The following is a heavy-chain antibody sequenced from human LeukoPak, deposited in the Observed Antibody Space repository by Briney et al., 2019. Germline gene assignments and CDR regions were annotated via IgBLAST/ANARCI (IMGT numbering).Heavy chain of an antibody. J-gene: IGHJ4*02. Sequence: AGGSLRLSCAASGFTFSSYAMSWVRQAPGKGLEWVSSINVSGGSTYYADSVKGRFTISRDNSKNTLYLQMNSLRAEDTAVYYCAKDFATISCNFDYWGQGTLVTVSS. D-gene: IGHD5-12*01. CDR3: AKDFATISCNFDY. CDR1: GFTFSSYA. CDR2: INVSGGST. V-gene: IGHV3-23*01.